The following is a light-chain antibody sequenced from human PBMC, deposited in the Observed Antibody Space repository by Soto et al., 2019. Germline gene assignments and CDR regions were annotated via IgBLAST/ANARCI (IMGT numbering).Light chain of an antibody. Sequence: EIVMTQSPATLSVSPGERATLCCRASQSVSSNLAWYQQKPGQAPRLLSYGASTRATGLPARFSGSGSGTEFPLTISSLQSEDFAVYDCQQYNNSPPRYTFGQWTTLELK. CDR2: GAS. J-gene: IGKJ2*01. CDR1: QSVSSN. CDR3: QQYNNSPPRYT. V-gene: IGKV3-15*01.